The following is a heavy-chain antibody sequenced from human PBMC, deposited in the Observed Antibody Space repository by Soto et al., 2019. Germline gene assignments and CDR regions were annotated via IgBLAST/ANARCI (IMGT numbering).Heavy chain of an antibody. CDR2: IYYNGDT. CDR3: ARGDSQVSSVFDY. J-gene: IGHJ4*02. CDR1: GGPFPSGGYY. Sequence: PLSLTCTVSGGPFPSGGYYWTWIRQEPGKGLEWIGYIYYNGDTSYNPSLRSRVTISTDTSKTQFSLKLSSVTSADTAVYYCARGDSQVSSVFDYWGQGMLVTVSS. V-gene: IGHV4-31*03. D-gene: IGHD3-16*01.